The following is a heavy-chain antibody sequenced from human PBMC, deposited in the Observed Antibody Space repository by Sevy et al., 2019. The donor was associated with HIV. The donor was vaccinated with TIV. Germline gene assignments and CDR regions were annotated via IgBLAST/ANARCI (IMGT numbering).Heavy chain of an antibody. D-gene: IGHD6-19*01. V-gene: IGHV3-7*03. J-gene: IGHJ5*02. CDR2: IKKDGSEK. Sequence: GGSLRLSCTASGFTFSNYWMSWVRQAPGKGLEWVANIKKDGSEKYYVDTLKGRFTISRDNAKNSLYLQMNSLRADDTAVYYCARDQCTGCYGSWGQGTLVTVSS. CDR3: ARDQCTGCYGS. CDR1: GFTFSNYW.